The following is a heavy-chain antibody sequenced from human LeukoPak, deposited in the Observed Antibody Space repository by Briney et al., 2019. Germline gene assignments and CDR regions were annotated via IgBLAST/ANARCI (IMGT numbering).Heavy chain of an antibody. CDR2: ISGSGGST. CDR3: AKALRPHYYDSSGYYMGSPFDY. V-gene: IGHV3-23*01. J-gene: IGHJ4*02. Sequence: GGSLRLSCAASGFTFSSYAMSWVRQAPGKGLEWVSAISGSGGSTYYADSVKGRFTISRDNSKNTLYLQMNSLRAEDTVVYYCAKALRPHYYDSSGYYMGSPFDYWGQGTLVTVSS. CDR1: GFTFSSYA. D-gene: IGHD3-22*01.